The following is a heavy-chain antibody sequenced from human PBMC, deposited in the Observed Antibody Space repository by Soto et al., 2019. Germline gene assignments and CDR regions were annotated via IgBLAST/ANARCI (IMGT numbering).Heavy chain of an antibody. CDR2: INPSGGST. J-gene: IGHJ4*02. CDR1: RYTFTSYY. D-gene: IGHD6-19*01. Sequence: GASVKVPCKTSRYTFTSYYLHWVRQAPGQGLEWMGIINPSGGSTSYAQKFQGRVTMTRDTSTSTVYMELSSLRSEDTAVYYCARGRAAVAGVLDDYWGQGTLVTVSA. CDR3: ARGRAAVAGVLDDY. V-gene: IGHV1-46*01.